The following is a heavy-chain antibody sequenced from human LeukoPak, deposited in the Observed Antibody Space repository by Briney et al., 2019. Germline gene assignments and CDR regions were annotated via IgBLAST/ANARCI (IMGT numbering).Heavy chain of an antibody. CDR2: IKQDGSEK. V-gene: IGHV3-7*01. J-gene: IGHJ5*02. CDR3: ARDPDCDSTSCYIGPYNWFDP. CDR1: GFTFSSYW. D-gene: IGHD2-2*02. Sequence: GGSLRLSCAASGFTFSSYWMSWVRQAPGKGLEWVANIKQDGSEKYYVDSVKGRFTISRDNAKNTLYLQMNSLRAEDTAVYYCARDPDCDSTSCYIGPYNWFDPWGQGTLVTVSS.